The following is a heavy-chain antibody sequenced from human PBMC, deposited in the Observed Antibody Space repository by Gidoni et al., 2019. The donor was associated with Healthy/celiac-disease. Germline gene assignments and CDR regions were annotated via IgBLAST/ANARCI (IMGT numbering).Heavy chain of an antibody. J-gene: IGHJ3*02. CDR2: ISGSGGST. CDR1: GFTFRRYA. CDR3: ASSSSGYYYDAFDI. D-gene: IGHD3-22*01. Sequence: EVQLLESGGGLVQPGWYLRLSCAASGFTFRRYALSWVRQAPGTGLEWVSAISGSGGSTYYADSVKGRFTISRDNSKNTLYLQMNSLRAEDTAVYYCASSSSGYYYDAFDIWGQGTMVTVSS. V-gene: IGHV3-23*01.